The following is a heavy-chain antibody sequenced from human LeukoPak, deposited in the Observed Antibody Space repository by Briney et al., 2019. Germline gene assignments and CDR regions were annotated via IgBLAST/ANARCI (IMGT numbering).Heavy chain of an antibody. D-gene: IGHD3-22*01. CDR1: GITLSNYG. CDR2: MSDSGGRT. V-gene: IGHV3-23*01. CDR3: AKRGVVIRVILVGFHKEAYYFDS. J-gene: IGHJ4*02. Sequence: GGSLRLSCAVSGITLSNYGMSWVRQAPGEGLEWVAGMSDSGGRTNYADSVKGRFTISRDNPKNTLYLQMNSLRAEDTAVYFCAKRGVVIRVILVGFHKEAYYFDSWGQGALVTVSS.